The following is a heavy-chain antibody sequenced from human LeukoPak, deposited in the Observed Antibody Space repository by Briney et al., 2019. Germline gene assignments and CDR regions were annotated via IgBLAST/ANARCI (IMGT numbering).Heavy chain of an antibody. CDR3: LTAMVSFDY. V-gene: IGHV3-9*01. CDR2: ISWNSGSI. Sequence: GGSLRLSCAASGFTFDDYAMHWVRQAPGKGVEWVSGISWNSGSIVYADSVKGRFTISRDNAKNSLYLQMNSLRAEDTALYYCLTAMVSFDYWGQGTLVTVSS. J-gene: IGHJ4*02. CDR1: GFTFDDYA. D-gene: IGHD5-18*01.